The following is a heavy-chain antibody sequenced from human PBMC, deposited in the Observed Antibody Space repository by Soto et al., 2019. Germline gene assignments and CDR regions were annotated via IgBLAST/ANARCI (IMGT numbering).Heavy chain of an antibody. Sequence: GGSLRLSCEASGFSFSTYSMHWVRQAPGKGLEWVSSIGRRSDIYYADSVKGRFTISRDNAKNSVSLQMNSLRDEDTAVYYCAREETALPLASGLDVWGQGTTVTVSS. J-gene: IGHJ6*02. V-gene: IGHV3-21*01. D-gene: IGHD2-21*02. CDR2: IGRRSDI. CDR3: AREETALPLASGLDV. CDR1: GFSFSTYS.